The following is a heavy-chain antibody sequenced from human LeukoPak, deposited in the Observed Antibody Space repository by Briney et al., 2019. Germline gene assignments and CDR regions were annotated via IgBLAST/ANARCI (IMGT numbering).Heavy chain of an antibody. CDR3: AKDWGYGSGTYYDG. Sequence: PGGSLRLSCAASGMTFNSYAMSWDRQAPGKGLEWVSAITNSGGSTYYTDSVKGRFTIYRDNSKNTLYLQMNSLRAEDTAAYYCAKDWGYGSGTYYDGWGQGTLVTVSS. CDR1: GMTFNSYA. D-gene: IGHD3-10*01. J-gene: IGHJ4*02. CDR2: ITNSGGST. V-gene: IGHV3-23*01.